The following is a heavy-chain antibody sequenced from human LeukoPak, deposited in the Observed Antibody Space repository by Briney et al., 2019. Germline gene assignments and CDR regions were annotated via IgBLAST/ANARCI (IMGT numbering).Heavy chain of an antibody. D-gene: IGHD1-1*01. Sequence: PSETLSLTCGVSGDSISSGGYSWNWIRQPPGKGLEWIGYIYYSGNRYYNPSLKRRVSISVDTTKNLFSLRLRSVTAADTAVYFCARGRVSSSTWYSTYYYYFYMDVWGKGTTVTVSS. V-gene: IGHV4-30-4*07. CDR1: GDSISSGGYS. CDR2: IYYSGNR. CDR3: ARGRVSSSTWYSTYYYYFYMDV. J-gene: IGHJ6*03.